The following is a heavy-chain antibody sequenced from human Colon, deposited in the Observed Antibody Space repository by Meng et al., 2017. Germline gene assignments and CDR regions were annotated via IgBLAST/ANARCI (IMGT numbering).Heavy chain of an antibody. CDR1: GDSVSSNSAA. CDR3: ARDLIVGATRCYFDY. CDR2: TYYRSKWYN. V-gene: IGHV6-1*01. Sequence: VQLSQSSPLMVKPSQNLSLTCAIPGDSVSSNSAAWNWIRQSPSRGLGWLGRTYYRSKWYNDYAVSVKSRITINPDTSKNQFSLQLNSVTPEDTAVYYCARDLIVGATRCYFDYWGQGTLVTVSS. D-gene: IGHD1-26*01. J-gene: IGHJ4*02.